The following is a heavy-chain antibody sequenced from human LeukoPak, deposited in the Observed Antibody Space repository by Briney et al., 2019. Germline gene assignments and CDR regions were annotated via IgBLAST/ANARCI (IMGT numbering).Heavy chain of an antibody. J-gene: IGHJ6*02. CDR2: IWYDGSNK. D-gene: IGHD2-2*01. V-gene: IGHV3-33*08. CDR3: ARDTRYCSSTSCYYYYGMDV. Sequence: PGGSLRLSCAASGLTFSSYGMHWVRQAPGKGLEWVAVIWYDGSNKYYADSVKGRFTISRDNSKNTLYLQMNSLRAEDTAVYYCARDTRYCSSTSCYYYYGMDVWGQGATVTVSS. CDR1: GLTFSSYG.